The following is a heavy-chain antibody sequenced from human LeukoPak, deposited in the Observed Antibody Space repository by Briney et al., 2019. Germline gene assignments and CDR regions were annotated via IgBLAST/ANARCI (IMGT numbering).Heavy chain of an antibody. D-gene: IGHD2-2*01. V-gene: IGHV1-18*01. CDR1: GYTFTSYG. CDR2: ISAYNGNT. Sequence: ASVKVSCKASGYTFTSYGISWVRQAPGQGLEWMGWISAYNGNTNYAQKLQGRGTMPTDTSTSTAYMELRSLRSDDTAVYYCARDNIVVVPAAPDSWGQGTLVTVSS. J-gene: IGHJ4*02. CDR3: ARDNIVVVPAAPDS.